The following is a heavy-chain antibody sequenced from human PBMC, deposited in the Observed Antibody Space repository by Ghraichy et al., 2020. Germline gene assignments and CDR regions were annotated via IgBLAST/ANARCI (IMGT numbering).Heavy chain of an antibody. D-gene: IGHD1-26*01. CDR2: INHSGST. CDR3: ARVRSGSYYFYYFDY. CDR1: GGSFSGYY. J-gene: IGHJ4*02. Sequence: SETLSLTCAVYGGSFSGYYWSWIRQPPGKGLEWIGEINHSGSTNYNPSLKSRVTISVDTSKNQFSLKLSSVTAADTAVYYCARVRSGSYYFYYFDYWGQGTLVTVSS. V-gene: IGHV4-34*01.